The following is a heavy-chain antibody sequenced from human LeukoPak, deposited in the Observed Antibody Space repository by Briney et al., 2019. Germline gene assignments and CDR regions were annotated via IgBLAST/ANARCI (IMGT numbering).Heavy chain of an antibody. V-gene: IGHV3-21*05. Sequence: GGSLRLSCAASGFTFRAYSLCWVRQAPGKGLGWVSFITGSSGDILYADSVKGRFTVSRDNAKNTLYLQMDGLTAEDTAVYFCARVAGHYFDYWGQGSLVTVSS. J-gene: IGHJ4*02. CDR3: ARVAGHYFDY. CDR1: GFTFRAYS. CDR2: ITGSSGDI. D-gene: IGHD3-10*01.